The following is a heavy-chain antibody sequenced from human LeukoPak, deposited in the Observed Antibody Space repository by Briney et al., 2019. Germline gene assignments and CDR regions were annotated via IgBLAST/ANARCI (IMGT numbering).Heavy chain of an antibody. CDR3: TREGRFKAQHLFDY. J-gene: IGHJ4*02. CDR2: IPYDGSQN. CDR1: DFPFIGYT. Sequence: GWSLRLSCAASDFPFIGYTMHWVRQAPGKGLEWVAGIPYDGSQNSYADSVKGRFSISRDNSKSALYLQLSSLRPEDTAVYYCTREGRFKAQHLFDYWGQGTMVTVSS. D-gene: IGHD2-2*01. V-gene: IGHV3-30*04.